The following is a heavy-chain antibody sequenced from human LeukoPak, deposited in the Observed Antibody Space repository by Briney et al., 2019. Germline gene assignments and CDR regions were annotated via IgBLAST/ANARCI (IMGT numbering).Heavy chain of an antibody. CDR2: IKQDGSEK. Sequence: GGSLRLSCAASGFTFSSYWMSWVRQAPGKGLEWVVNIKQDGSEKYYVDSVKGRFTISRDNAKNSLYLQMNSLRAEDTAVYYCATELGYCSSTSCGWGQGTLVTVSS. D-gene: IGHD2-2*01. CDR3: ATELGYCSSTSCG. CDR1: GFTFSSYW. V-gene: IGHV3-7*01. J-gene: IGHJ4*02.